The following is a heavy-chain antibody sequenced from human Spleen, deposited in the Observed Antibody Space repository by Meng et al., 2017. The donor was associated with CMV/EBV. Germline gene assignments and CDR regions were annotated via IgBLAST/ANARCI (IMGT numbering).Heavy chain of an antibody. CDR1: GFTFSDFY. V-gene: IGHV3-11*04. Sequence: GGSLRLSCAASGFTFSDFYMSWIRQAPGKGLEWISYVTTSGRTMFYADSVKGRFTISRDNAKNSLYLQMNSLRAEDTAVYYCARAPTTQRWEIDYWGQGTLVTVSS. D-gene: IGHD1-26*01. CDR3: ARAPTTQRWEIDY. CDR2: VTTSGRTM. J-gene: IGHJ4*02.